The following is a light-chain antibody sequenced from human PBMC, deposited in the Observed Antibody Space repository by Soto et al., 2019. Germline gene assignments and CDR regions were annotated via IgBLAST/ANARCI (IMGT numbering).Light chain of an antibody. CDR3: QQYNNWLWT. CDR1: QSVSRN. CDR2: DAS. Sequence: EIVMTQSPATLSVSPGERATLSCRASQSVSRNVAWYQQKPGQAPRLLIHDASTRATGISVRFSGSASGTEFTLTISSLQSEDFAVYYCQQYNNWLWTFGQGTKVKIK. V-gene: IGKV3-15*01. J-gene: IGKJ1*01.